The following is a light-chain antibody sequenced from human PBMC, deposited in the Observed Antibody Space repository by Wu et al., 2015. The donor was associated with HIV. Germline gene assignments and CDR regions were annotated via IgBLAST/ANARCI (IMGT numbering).Light chain of an antibody. CDR1: QNIGNT. Sequence: IVMTQSPATLSVSPGERATLSCRASQNIGNTVAWYQQKPGQAPEFLIYGASTRAPGLPARFSGSGSGTEFTLTISSMQSEDFAVYYCQQYNNWLYTFGQGTKLEIK. CDR3: QQYNNWLYT. CDR2: GAS. J-gene: IGKJ2*01. V-gene: IGKV3-15*01.